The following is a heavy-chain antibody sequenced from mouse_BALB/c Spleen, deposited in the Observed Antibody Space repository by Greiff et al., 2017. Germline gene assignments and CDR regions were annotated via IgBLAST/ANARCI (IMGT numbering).Heavy chain of an antibody. J-gene: IGHJ3*01. Sequence: LQQPGSELVRPGASVKLSCKASGYTFTSYWMHWVKQRPGQGLEWIGNIYPGSGSTNYDEKFKSKATLTVDTSSSTAYMQLSSLTSEDSAVYYCTRSGYGNSWFAYWGQGTLVTVSA. CDR3: TRSGYGNSWFAY. D-gene: IGHD2-10*02. CDR1: GYTFTSYW. V-gene: IGHV1S22*01. CDR2: IYPGSGST.